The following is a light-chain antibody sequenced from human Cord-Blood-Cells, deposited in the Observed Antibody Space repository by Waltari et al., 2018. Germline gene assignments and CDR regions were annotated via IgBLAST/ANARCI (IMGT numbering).Light chain of an antibody. CDR3: QQYGSSPLT. CDR2: GAS. CDR1: HSVSSSY. J-gene: IGKJ4*01. Sequence: EIVLTQSPGTLSSSPGERATLSCRASHSVSSSYLAWYQQKPGQAPRLLIYGASSRATGIPDRFSGSGSGTDFTLTISRLEPEDFAVYYCQQYGSSPLTFGGGTKVEIK. V-gene: IGKV3-20*01.